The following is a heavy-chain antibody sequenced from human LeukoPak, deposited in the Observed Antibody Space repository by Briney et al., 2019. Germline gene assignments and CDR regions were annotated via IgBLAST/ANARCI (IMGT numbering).Heavy chain of an antibody. CDR2: ISTYNGDI. CDR3: LRDAQRPRLTPDY. CDR1: GYTFNSYG. V-gene: IGHV1-18*01. Sequence: ASVKVSCKASGYTFNSYGISWVRQAPRQGLEWMGWISTYNGDINYVQNLQGRVTMTTDTSTSTAYMELMSLRSDDTAVYYCLRDAQRPRLTPDYWGQGTLVTVSS. D-gene: IGHD6-25*01. J-gene: IGHJ4*02.